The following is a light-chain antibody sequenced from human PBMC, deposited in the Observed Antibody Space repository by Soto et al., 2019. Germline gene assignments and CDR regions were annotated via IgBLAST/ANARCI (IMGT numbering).Light chain of an antibody. CDR2: DVS. CDR3: SSYTSSSTVV. CDR1: SCDVGGYNY. Sequence: QSVLTQPASVSGSPGQSITISCTGTSCDVGGYNYVSCYQQHPGKAPKLMIYDVSNRPSGVSNRFSGSKSGNTASLTISGLQAEDEADYYCSSYTSSSTVVFGGGTKLTVL. J-gene: IGLJ2*01. V-gene: IGLV2-14*01.